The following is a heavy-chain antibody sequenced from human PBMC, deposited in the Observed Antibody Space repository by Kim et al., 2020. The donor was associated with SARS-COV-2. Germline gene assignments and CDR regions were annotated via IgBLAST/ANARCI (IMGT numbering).Heavy chain of an antibody. Sequence: GGSLRLSCAASGFTFSSYWMSWVRQAPGKGLEWVANIKQDGSEKYYVDSVKGRFTISRDNAKNSLYLQMNSLRAEDTAVYYCATQSPSLSSYYDFWSGYYTAREEGYYYGMDVWGQGTTVTVSS. V-gene: IGHV3-7*01. CDR3: ATQSPSLSSYYDFWSGYYTAREEGYYYGMDV. D-gene: IGHD3-3*01. CDR1: GFTFSSYW. CDR2: IKQDGSEK. J-gene: IGHJ6*02.